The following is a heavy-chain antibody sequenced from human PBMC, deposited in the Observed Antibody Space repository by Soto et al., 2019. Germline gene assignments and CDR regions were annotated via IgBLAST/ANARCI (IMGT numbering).Heavy chain of an antibody. J-gene: IGHJ6*02. CDR2: IYYSGST. V-gene: IGHV4-39*01. Sequence: SETLSLICTVSGGSISSSSYYWGWIRQPPGKGLEWIGSIYYSGSTYYNPSLKSRVTISVDTSKNQFSLKLSSVTAADTAVYYCARPDSPYYYGMDVWGQGTTVTVSS. CDR3: ARPDSPYYYGMDV. CDR1: GGSISSSSYY.